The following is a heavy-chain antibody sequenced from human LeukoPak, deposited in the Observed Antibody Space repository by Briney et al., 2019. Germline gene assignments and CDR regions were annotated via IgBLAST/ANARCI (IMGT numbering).Heavy chain of an antibody. J-gene: IGHJ4*02. V-gene: IGHV3-30*02. CDR3: AKDRTALRFLEWLFDFDY. CDR1: GFTFSSYG. CDR2: IRYDGSNK. Sequence: GGSLRLPCAASGFTFSSYGMHWVRQAPGKGLEWVAFIRYDGSNKYYADSVKGRFTISRDNSKNTLYLQMNSLRAEDTAVYYCAKDRTALRFLEWLFDFDYWGQGTLVTVSS. D-gene: IGHD3-3*01.